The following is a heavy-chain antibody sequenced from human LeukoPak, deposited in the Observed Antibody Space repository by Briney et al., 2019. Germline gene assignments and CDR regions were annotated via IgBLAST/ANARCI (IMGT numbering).Heavy chain of an antibody. CDR3: ARDLAGLLGDP. Sequence: SVNVSYKPSGGTFSSYAISWVRQAPGQGLEWMGRIIPILGIANYAQKFQGRVTITADKATSTAYMELSSLRSEDTAVYYCARDLAGLLGDPWGQGTLVTVSS. V-gene: IGHV1-69*04. CDR2: IIPILGIA. J-gene: IGHJ5*02. CDR1: GGTFSSYA. D-gene: IGHD3-10*01.